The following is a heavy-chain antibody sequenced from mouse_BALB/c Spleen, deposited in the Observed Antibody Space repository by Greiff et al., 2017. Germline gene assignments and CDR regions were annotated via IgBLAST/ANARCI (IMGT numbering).Heavy chain of an antibody. CDR2: IDPYNGGT. V-gene: IGHV1S135*01. D-gene: IGHD1-1*01. Sequence: EVHLVESGPELVKPGASVKVSCKASGYSFTDYNMYWVKQSHGKSLEWIGYIDPYNGGTSYNQKFKGKATLTVDKSSSTAFMHLNSLTSEDSAVYYCARGGYGSSYEYYAMDYWGQGTSVTVSS. CDR3: ARGGYGSSYEYYAMDY. CDR1: GYSFTDYN. J-gene: IGHJ4*01.